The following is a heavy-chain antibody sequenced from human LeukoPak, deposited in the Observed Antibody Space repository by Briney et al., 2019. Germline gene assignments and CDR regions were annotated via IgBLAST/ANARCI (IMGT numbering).Heavy chain of an antibody. Sequence: PSETLSLTCAVSGYSISSGYYWGWIRQPPGKGLEWIGSIYHSGSTYYNPSLKSRVTISVDTSKNQFSLKLSSVTAADTAVYYCARDSSGYSYFQHWGQGTLVTVSS. CDR2: IYHSGST. J-gene: IGHJ1*01. CDR1: GYSISSGYY. CDR3: ARDSSGYSYFQH. V-gene: IGHV4-38-2*02. D-gene: IGHD3-22*01.